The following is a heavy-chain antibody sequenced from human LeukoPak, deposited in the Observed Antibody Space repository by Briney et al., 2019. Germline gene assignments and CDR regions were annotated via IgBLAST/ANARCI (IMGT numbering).Heavy chain of an antibody. V-gene: IGHV3-74*01. CDR1: GFTFSSSW. CDR2: INSDGST. Sequence: GGSLRLSCAASGFTFSSSWMHWVRQAPGKGLVWVSRINSDGSTIYADSVKGRFTISRDNAKNTVYLQMNSLTAEDTAVYYCARHIYGAGSPTGGAFDVWGQGTMVTVSS. J-gene: IGHJ3*01. D-gene: IGHD3-10*01. CDR3: ARHIYGAGSPTGGAFDV.